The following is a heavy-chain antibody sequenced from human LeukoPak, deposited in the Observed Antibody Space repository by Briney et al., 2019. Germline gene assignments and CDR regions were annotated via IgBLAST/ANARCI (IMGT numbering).Heavy chain of an antibody. CDR1: GFTFSSYA. CDR3: VKDWGRGWYRFDC. J-gene: IGHJ4*02. CDR2: ISSNGGST. D-gene: IGHD6-19*01. Sequence: GGSLRLSCSASGFTFSSYALHWVRQAPGKGLESVSAISSNGGSTSYADSVKGRFTISRDNSKNTLYLQMGSLRAEDTAVYYCVKDWGRGWYRFDCWGQGTLVTVSS. V-gene: IGHV3-64D*09.